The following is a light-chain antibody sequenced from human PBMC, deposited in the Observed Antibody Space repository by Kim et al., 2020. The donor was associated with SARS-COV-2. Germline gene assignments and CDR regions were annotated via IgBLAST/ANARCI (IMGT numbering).Light chain of an antibody. V-gene: IGLV2-23*02. CDR2: VVS. J-gene: IGLJ1*01. Sequence: QSITISCTGTSSDVGNYNFVSWYQQDPGKVPKVMIYVVSKRPSGVSNRFSGSKSGNTASLTISGLQAEDEADYYCCSYAGSSTFVFGTGTKVTVL. CDR1: SSDVGNYNF. CDR3: CSYAGSSTFV.